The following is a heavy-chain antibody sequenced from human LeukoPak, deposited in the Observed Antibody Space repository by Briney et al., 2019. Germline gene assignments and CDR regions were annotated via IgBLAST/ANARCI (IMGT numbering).Heavy chain of an antibody. CDR1: GYTFTSYG. CDR3: ARDIVGATYDAFDI. CDR2: ISAYNGNT. V-gene: IGHV1-18*01. J-gene: IGHJ3*02. Sequence: ASVKVSCKASGYTFTSYGISWVRQAPGQGLEWMGWISAYNGNTNYAQKLQGRVTMTTDTSTSTAYMELRSLRPDDTAVYYCARDIVGATYDAFDIWGQGTMVTVSS. D-gene: IGHD1-26*01.